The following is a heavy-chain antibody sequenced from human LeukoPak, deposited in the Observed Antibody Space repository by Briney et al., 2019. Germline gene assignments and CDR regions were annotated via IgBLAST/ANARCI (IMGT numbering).Heavy chain of an antibody. CDR1: GYTFTGYY. CDR3: ARYVHRSSTSCYVKNAFDI. J-gene: IGHJ3*02. D-gene: IGHD2-2*01. Sequence: ASVKVSCKASGYTFTGYYMHWVRQAPGQGLEWMGRINPNSGGTNYAQKFQGRVTMTRDTSISTAYMELSRLRSDDTAVYYCARYVHRSSTSCYVKNAFDIWGQGTMVTVSS. CDR2: INPNSGGT. V-gene: IGHV1-2*06.